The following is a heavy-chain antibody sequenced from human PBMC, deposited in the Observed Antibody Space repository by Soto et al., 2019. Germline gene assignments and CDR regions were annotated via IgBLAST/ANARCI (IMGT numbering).Heavy chain of an antibody. Sequence: PGESLKISCKGSGYSFASYWIGWVRQMPGKGLEWMGSIYPGDSDTKYSPSFQGQVTISVDKSISTAYLQWSSLKASDTAMHYCARHRYNSGPTDNDMDVWGQGTTVTVSS. CDR3: ARHRYNSGPTDNDMDV. D-gene: IGHD6-19*01. CDR2: IYPGDSDT. V-gene: IGHV5-51*01. CDR1: GYSFASYW. J-gene: IGHJ6*02.